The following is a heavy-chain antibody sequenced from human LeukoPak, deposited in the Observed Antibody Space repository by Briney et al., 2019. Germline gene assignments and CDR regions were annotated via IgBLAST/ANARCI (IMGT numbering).Heavy chain of an antibody. CDR1: GDIVSSNSAA. CDR2: TYYRSNLFN. J-gene: IGHJ5*02. D-gene: IGHD4-17*01. Sequence: PSQTLSLTCAISGDIVSSNSAAWNWIRQSPSRGLEWLGRTYYRSNLFNDFALSVKSRITINPDTSKNQFSLQLNSVTPEDTAVYYCAKNYGDSNWFDPWGQGTLVTVSS. V-gene: IGHV6-1*01. CDR3: AKNYGDSNWFDP.